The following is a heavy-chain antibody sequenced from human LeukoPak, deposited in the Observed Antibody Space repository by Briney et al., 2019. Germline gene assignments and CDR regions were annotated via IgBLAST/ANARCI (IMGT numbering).Heavy chain of an antibody. CDR3: ARVGSGYYFNWFDP. Sequence: ASVKVSCKASGYTFTSYDINWVRQATGQGLEWMGWMNPNSGNTGYAQKFQGRVTMTRNTSISTAYMEPSSLRSEDTAVYYCARVGSGYYFNWFDPWGQGTLVTVSS. J-gene: IGHJ5*02. D-gene: IGHD3-22*01. V-gene: IGHV1-8*01. CDR2: MNPNSGNT. CDR1: GYTFTSYD.